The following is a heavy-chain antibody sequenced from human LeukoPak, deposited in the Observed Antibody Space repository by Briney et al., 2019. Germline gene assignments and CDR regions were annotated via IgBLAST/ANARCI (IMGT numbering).Heavy chain of an antibody. CDR2: ISWNGGST. CDR1: GFTFDDYA. J-gene: IGHJ4*02. V-gene: IGHV3-43D*03. D-gene: IGHD4-17*01. Sequence: GGSLRLSCAASGFTFDDYAMHWVRQAPGKGLEWVSLISWNGGSTYYADSVKGRFTISRDNSKNSLYLQMNSLRAEDTALYYCAKAGDYRFYFDYWGQGTLVTVSS. CDR3: AKAGDYRFYFDY.